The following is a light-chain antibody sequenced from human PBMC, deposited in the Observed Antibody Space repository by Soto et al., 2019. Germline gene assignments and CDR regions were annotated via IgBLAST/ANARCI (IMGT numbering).Light chain of an antibody. V-gene: IGKV1-27*01. CDR1: QGISNY. CDR2: AAS. CDR3: QKYNSAPLT. Sequence: DIQMTQSPSSLSASVGDRVNITCRASQGISNYLAWYQEKPGKVPKLLIYAASTLQSGGPSRFSGSGSGTDFTLTISSLQPEDVATYYCQKYNSAPLTFGPGTNVDIK. J-gene: IGKJ3*01.